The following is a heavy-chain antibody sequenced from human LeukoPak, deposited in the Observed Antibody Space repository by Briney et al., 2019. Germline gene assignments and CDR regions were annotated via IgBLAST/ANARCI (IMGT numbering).Heavy chain of an antibody. Sequence: ASVKVSCKASDYTFTNYGISWVRQAPGQGLEWMGWISAYNGNTKYAQKLQGRVSMTTDTSTSTAYMELRSLTSDDTAVYYCARGPYCSGSSCYSQYFDYWGQGTLVTVSS. CDR3: ARGPYCSGSSCYSQYFDY. D-gene: IGHD2-15*01. V-gene: IGHV1-18*01. CDR2: ISAYNGNT. J-gene: IGHJ4*02. CDR1: DYTFTNYG.